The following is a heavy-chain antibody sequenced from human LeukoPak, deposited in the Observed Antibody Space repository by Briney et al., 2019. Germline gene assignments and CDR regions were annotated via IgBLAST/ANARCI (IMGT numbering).Heavy chain of an antibody. CDR2: IIPFFGTA. V-gene: IGHV1-69*05. D-gene: IGHD4-17*01. CDR1: GGTFTNSA. Sequence: ASVKVSCKTSGGTFTNSAISWVRQAPGQGLEWLGGIIPFFGTAGYAQKFQGRVTITKDESTRTVYLELTSLTSDDTAVYYIARDVHGDYGSGLFVPWGQGTLLSVSS. CDR3: ARDVHGDYGSGLFVP. J-gene: IGHJ5*02.